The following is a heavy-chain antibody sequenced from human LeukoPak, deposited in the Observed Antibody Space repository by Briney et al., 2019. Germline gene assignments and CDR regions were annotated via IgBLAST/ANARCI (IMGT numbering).Heavy chain of an antibody. CDR3: AGYCSGGSCYFYYYYGMDV. J-gene: IGHJ6*02. D-gene: IGHD2-15*01. Sequence: GASVTVSFTASGGTFSIYAISWVRQAPGQGLEWMGGIIPIFGTANYAQKFQGRVTITADESTSTAYMELSSLRSEDTAVYYCAGYCSGGSCYFYYYYGMDVWGQGATVTVSS. CDR1: GGTFSIYA. V-gene: IGHV1-69*13. CDR2: IIPIFGTA.